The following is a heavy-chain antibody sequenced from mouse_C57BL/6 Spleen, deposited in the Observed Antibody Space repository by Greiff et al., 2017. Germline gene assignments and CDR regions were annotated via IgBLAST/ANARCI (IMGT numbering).Heavy chain of an antibody. CDR2: ISYDGSN. CDR1: GYSITSGYY. J-gene: IGHJ2*01. Sequence: DVKLQESGPGLVKPSQSLSLTCSVTGYSITSGYYWNWIRQFPGNKLEWMGYISYDGSNNYNPSLKNRISITRDTSKNQFFLKLNSVTTEDTATYYCARGSITTVVATDYWGQGTTLTVSS. V-gene: IGHV3-6*01. D-gene: IGHD1-1*01. CDR3: ARGSITTVVATDY.